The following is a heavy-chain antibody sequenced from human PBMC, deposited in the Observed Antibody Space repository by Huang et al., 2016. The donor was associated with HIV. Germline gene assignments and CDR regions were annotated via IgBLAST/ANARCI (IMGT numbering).Heavy chain of an antibody. J-gene: IGHJ5*02. Sequence: QESGPGLVKPSETLSLTCTVSGGSMSSYYWSWIRQPPGKGLEWIGYIYYSGSTNYNPSLKSRGTISVDTSKNQFSLRLSSVTAADTAVYYCASASIAARRWFDPWGQGSLVTVSS. CDR1: GGSMSSYY. V-gene: IGHV4-59*01. CDR2: IYYSGST. D-gene: IGHD6-6*01. CDR3: ASASIAARRWFDP.